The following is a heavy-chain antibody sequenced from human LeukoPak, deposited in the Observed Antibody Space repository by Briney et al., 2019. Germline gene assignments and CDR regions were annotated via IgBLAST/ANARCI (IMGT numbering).Heavy chain of an antibody. CDR1: GYTFTSYY. Sequence: ASVKVSCKASGYTFTSYYMHWVRQAPGQGLEWMGWINPNSGGTNYAQKFQGRVTMTRNTSISTAYMELSSLRSEDTAVYYCARELAYGSGRYYMDVWGKGTTVTISS. D-gene: IGHD3-10*01. J-gene: IGHJ6*03. CDR3: ARELAYGSGRYYMDV. V-gene: IGHV1-2*02. CDR2: INPNSGGT.